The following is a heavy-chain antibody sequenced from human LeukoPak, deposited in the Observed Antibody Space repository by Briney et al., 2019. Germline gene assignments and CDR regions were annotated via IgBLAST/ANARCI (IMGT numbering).Heavy chain of an antibody. Sequence: SETLSLTCTVAGGSITSYYLSWIRQPAGKGLEWIGRIYTSGSTNYNPSLKSRVTMSVDTSKNQFSLKLNSVTAADTAVYYCARDLWQQLVYYYYYMDVWGKGTTVTVSS. J-gene: IGHJ6*03. CDR3: ARDLWQQLVYYYYYMDV. V-gene: IGHV4-4*07. D-gene: IGHD6-13*01. CDR1: GGSITSYY. CDR2: IYTSGST.